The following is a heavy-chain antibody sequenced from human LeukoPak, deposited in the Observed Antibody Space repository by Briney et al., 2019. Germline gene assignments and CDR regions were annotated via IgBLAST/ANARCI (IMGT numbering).Heavy chain of an antibody. CDR3: ARVNIAARPPGSFDY. V-gene: IGHV4-31*03. CDR2: TYYSGST. D-gene: IGHD6-6*01. Sequence: SQTLSLTCTVSGGSISSGGYYWSWIRQHPGTGLEWIGYTYYSGSTYYNPSLKSRVTISVDTSKNQFSLKLSSVTAADTAVYYCARVNIAARPPGSFDYWGQGTLVTVSS. CDR1: GGSISSGGYY. J-gene: IGHJ4*02.